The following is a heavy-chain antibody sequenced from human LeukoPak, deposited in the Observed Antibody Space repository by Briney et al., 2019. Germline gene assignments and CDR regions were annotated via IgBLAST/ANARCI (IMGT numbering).Heavy chain of an antibody. D-gene: IGHD6-6*01. V-gene: IGHV4-59*01. CDR1: GGSISGYY. CDR3: ARQSSIAARPADY. CDR2: MYYSGST. J-gene: IGHJ4*02. Sequence: SETLSLTCTVSGGSISGYYWSWIRQPPGKGLEWIGYMYYSGSTNYNPSLKSRVTISVDTSKNQFSLKLSSVTAADTAVYYCARQSSIAARPADYWGQGTLVTVSS.